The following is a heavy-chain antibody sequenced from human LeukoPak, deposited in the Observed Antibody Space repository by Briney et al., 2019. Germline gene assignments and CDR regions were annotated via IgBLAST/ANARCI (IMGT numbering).Heavy chain of an antibody. D-gene: IGHD1-1*01. CDR2: ISAYNGNT. V-gene: IGHV1-18*01. J-gene: IGHJ6*03. CDR3: ARSPPGYYYMDV. Sequence: ASVKVSCKASGYTFTSYGIRWVRQAPGQGLEWMGWISAYNGNTNYAQKLQGRVTMTTDTSTSTAYMELRSLRSDDTAVYYCARSPPGYYYMDVWGKGTTVTVSS. CDR1: GYTFTSYG.